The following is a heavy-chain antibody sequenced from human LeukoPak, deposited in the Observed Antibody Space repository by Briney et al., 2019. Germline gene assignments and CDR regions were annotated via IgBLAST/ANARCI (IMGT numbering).Heavy chain of an antibody. CDR1: SYSISSGYY. Sequence: SETLSLTCTVSSYSISSGYYWGWIRQPPGKGLEWIGGLSHSGRSYDTASVKCRLTISVDTSKNSFSLSLMSVTAADTAVYYCARGRPAATPMDYWGQGMLVTVSS. D-gene: IGHD2-2*01. CDR3: ARGRPAATPMDY. CDR2: LSHSGRS. V-gene: IGHV4-38-2*02. J-gene: IGHJ4*02.